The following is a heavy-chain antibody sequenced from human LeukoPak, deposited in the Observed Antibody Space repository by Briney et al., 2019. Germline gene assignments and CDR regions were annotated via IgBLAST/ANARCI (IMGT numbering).Heavy chain of an antibody. CDR3: ARRPERGYSYGIIDY. CDR2: IYYSGST. D-gene: IGHD5-18*01. J-gene: IGHJ4*02. CDR1: GGSISSSSYY. V-gene: IGHV4-39*07. Sequence: SETLSLTCTVSGGSISSSSYYWGWIRQPPGKGLEWIGSIYYSGSTYYNPSLKSRVTISVDTSKNQFSLKLSSVTAADTAVYYCARRPERGYSYGIIDYWGQGTLVTVSS.